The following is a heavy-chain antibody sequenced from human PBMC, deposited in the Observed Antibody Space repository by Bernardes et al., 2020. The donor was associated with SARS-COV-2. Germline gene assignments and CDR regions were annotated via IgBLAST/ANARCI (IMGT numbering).Heavy chain of an antibody. CDR3: AKSGSGSYYYGMDV. J-gene: IGHJ6*02. V-gene: IGHV3-9*01. CDR2: ISWNSGSI. D-gene: IGHD3-10*01. Sequence: GGSLRLSCAASGFTFDDYAMHWVRQAPGKGLEWVSGISWNSGSIGYADSVKGRFTISRDNAKNSLYLQMNSLRAEDTALYYCAKSGSGSYYYGMDVWGQGTLVTVSS. CDR1: GFTFDDYA.